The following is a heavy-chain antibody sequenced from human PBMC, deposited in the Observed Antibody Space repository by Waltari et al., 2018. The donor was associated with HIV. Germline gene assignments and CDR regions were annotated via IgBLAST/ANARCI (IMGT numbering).Heavy chain of an antibody. CDR1: GYTFTSYG. Sequence: QVQLVQSGAEVEKPGASVKVSCKASGYTFTSYGISWVRQAPGQGLEWMGWISAYNGNTNYAQKLQGRVTMTTDTSTSTAYMELRSLRSDDTAVYYCARDGTMIGAYYYYGMDVWGQGTTVTVSS. J-gene: IGHJ6*02. CDR3: ARDGTMIGAYYYYGMDV. V-gene: IGHV1-18*01. D-gene: IGHD1-7*01. CDR2: ISAYNGNT.